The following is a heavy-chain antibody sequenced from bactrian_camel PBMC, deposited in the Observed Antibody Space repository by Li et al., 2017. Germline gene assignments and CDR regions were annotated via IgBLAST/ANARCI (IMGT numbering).Heavy chain of an antibody. CDR2: SYPGAGVT. D-gene: IGHD5*01. CDR3: VAARYCKTTSDLDRYLEV. J-gene: IGHJ2*01. CDR1: EYLFTSYC. V-gene: IGHV3S28*01. Sequence: SCAAHEYLFTSYCMGWVRQAPGKGREGVAASYPGAGVTDYVDSVKGRFAISRDDAEGAVYLQMNNLEPEDSAMYYCVAARYCKTTSDLDRYLEVSGQGTQVTVS.